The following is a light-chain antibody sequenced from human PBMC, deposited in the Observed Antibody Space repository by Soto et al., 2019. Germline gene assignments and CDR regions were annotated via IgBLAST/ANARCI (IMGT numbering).Light chain of an antibody. CDR3: QQSYNTLTWT. J-gene: IGKJ1*01. Sequence: DIQMTQSPSSLSASVGDRVTITCRASQTISTFLNWYQQKPGEAPRVLIYDASTLQPGVPSRFSGSGYGTDFTLTISSLQPEDFATYHCQQSYNTLTWTFGQGTKVDIK. CDR1: QTISTF. CDR2: DAS. V-gene: IGKV1-39*01.